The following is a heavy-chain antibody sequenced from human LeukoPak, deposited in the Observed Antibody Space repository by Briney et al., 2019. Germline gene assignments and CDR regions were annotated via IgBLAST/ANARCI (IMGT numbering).Heavy chain of an antibody. CDR3: GRDQNTMVGGIKNSEYDLGV. J-gene: IGHJ6*03. CDR2: IIPIFGTA. D-gene: IGHD3-10*01. CDR1: EGTFSSYA. Sequence: GASVKVSCKASEGTFSSYAISWVRQAPGQGLEWMGGIIPIFGTANYTQKFQGRVTITTDESTSTAYMELSSLRSEDTAVYYCGRDQNTMVGGIKNSEYDLGVWGNGTTVTDSS. V-gene: IGHV1-69*05.